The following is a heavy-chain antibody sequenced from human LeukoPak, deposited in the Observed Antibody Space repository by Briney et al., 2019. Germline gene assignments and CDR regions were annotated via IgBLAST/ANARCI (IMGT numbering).Heavy chain of an antibody. D-gene: IGHD6-19*01. CDR2: IYTSGST. CDR1: GGSISSYY. Sequence: SETLSLTCTVSGGSISSYYWSWIRQPAGKGLEWIGRIYTSGSTNYNPSLKSRVTMSVDTSKNQFSLKLSSVTAADTAVYYCARGLGRRTEYSSGWLLGYWGQGTLVTVSS. CDR3: ARGLGRRTEYSSGWLLGY. J-gene: IGHJ4*02. V-gene: IGHV4-4*07.